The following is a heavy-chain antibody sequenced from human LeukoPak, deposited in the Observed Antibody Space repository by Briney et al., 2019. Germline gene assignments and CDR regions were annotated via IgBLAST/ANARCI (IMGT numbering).Heavy chain of an antibody. CDR3: AKGMLSGYDLYAFGT. CDR2: ISWNSGSI. V-gene: IGHV3-9*01. Sequence: GGSLRLSCAASGFTFDDNAMHWVRQAPGKGLEWVSGISWNSGSIGYADSVKGRFTISRDNAKNSLYLQMSSLRAEDTAFYYCAKGMLSGYDLYAFGTWGQGTMVTVSS. J-gene: IGHJ3*02. CDR1: GFTFDDNA. D-gene: IGHD5-12*01.